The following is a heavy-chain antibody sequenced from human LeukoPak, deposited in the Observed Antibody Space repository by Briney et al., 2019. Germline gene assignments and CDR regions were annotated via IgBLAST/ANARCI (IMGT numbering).Heavy chain of an antibody. CDR2: ISSSSSTI. Sequence: PGGSLRLSCAASGFTFSSYSMNWARQAPGKGLEWVSYISSSSSTIYYADSVKGRFTISRDNAKNSLYLQMNSLRAEDTAVYYCAREVEHAFDIWGQGTMVTVSS. V-gene: IGHV3-48*01. D-gene: IGHD1-1*01. J-gene: IGHJ3*02. CDR1: GFTFSSYS. CDR3: AREVEHAFDI.